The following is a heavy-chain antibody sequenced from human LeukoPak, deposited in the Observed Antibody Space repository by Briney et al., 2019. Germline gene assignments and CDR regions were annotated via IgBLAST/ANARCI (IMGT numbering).Heavy chain of an antibody. J-gene: IGHJ4*02. CDR1: GGSFSGYY. V-gene: IGHV4-34*01. CDR2: INHSGST. CDR3: AVGGDYLDY. Sequence: SETLSVTCAVYGGSFSGYYWSWIRQPPGKGLEWIGEINHSGSTNYNPSLKSRVTISVDTSKNQFSLKLSSVTAADTAVYYCAVGGDYLDYWGQGTLVTVSS.